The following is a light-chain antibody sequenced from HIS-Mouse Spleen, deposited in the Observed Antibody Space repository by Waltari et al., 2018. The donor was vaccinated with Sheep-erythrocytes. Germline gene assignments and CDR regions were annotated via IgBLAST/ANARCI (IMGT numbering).Light chain of an antibody. Sequence: QSALTQPASVSGSPGQSITISCTGTSSDVGSYNLVSWYHHHPGKAPKLMIYEGSKRPSGVANRFSGSKSGNTASLTISGLQAEDEADYYCCSYAGSSTPWVFGGGTKLTVL. CDR3: CSYAGSSTPWV. CDR1: SSDVGSYNL. CDR2: EGS. V-gene: IGLV2-23*01. J-gene: IGLJ3*02.